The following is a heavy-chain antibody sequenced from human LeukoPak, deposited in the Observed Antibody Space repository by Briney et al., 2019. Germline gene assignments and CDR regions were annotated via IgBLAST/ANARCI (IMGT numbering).Heavy chain of an antibody. V-gene: IGHV1-46*02. Sequence: ASVKVSCKASGYTFNSYYIHWLRQAPGQGLKWMGIINPSSGSTTYAQKFQGRVTMTRETSTSAVYVELSGLRSEDTAVYYCARGGMGIQLWPFDYWGQGTLVTVSS. CDR3: ARGGMGIQLWPFDY. D-gene: IGHD1-1*01. J-gene: IGHJ4*02. CDR1: GYTFNSYY. CDR2: INPSSGST.